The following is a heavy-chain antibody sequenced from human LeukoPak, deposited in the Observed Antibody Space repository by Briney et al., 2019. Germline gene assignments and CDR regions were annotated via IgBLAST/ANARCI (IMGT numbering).Heavy chain of an antibody. D-gene: IGHD3-22*01. CDR3: AFQVVKYYFDY. Sequence: GGSLRLSCAASGFTFSSYAMSWVRQAPGKGLEWVSAISGSGGSTYYADSVKGRFTISRDNSKNTLYLQMNSLRAEDAAVYYCAFQVVKYYFDYWGQGTLVTVSS. CDR1: GFTFSSYA. J-gene: IGHJ4*02. V-gene: IGHV3-23*01. CDR2: ISGSGGST.